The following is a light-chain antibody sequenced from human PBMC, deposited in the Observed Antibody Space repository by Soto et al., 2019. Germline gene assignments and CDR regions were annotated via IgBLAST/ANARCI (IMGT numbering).Light chain of an antibody. Sequence: QSALTQPPSASGSPGQSVTITCSGTSSDVGEENYVSWYQQHPGKVPKLILYEVSKRPSGVPDRFSGSRSGNTASLTVSGLQAEDEADYYCNSYGGTNNYVVFGGGTKLTVL. V-gene: IGLV2-8*01. CDR1: SSDVGEENY. CDR3: NSYGGTNNYVV. J-gene: IGLJ2*01. CDR2: EVS.